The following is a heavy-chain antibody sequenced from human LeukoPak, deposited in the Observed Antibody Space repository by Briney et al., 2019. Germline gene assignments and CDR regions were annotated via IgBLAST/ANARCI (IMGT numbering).Heavy chain of an antibody. D-gene: IGHD2-15*01. Sequence: SETLSLTCAVSGGYISSRNWWSWVRQPPGKGLGWIGEIYYSGSTNYNPSLKSRVTISADKSKNHFSLRLTSVTAADTAVYFCASSGGRVPDYWGQGTLVTVSS. J-gene: IGHJ4*02. V-gene: IGHV4-4*02. CDR1: GGYISSRNW. CDR3: ASSGGRVPDY. CDR2: IYYSGST.